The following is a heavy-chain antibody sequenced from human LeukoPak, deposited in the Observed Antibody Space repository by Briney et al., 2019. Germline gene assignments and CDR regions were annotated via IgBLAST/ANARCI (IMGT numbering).Heavy chain of an antibody. CDR2: MNPNSGNT. CDR1: GYTFTGHY. V-gene: IGHV1-8*02. Sequence: GASVKVSCKASGYTFTGHYMHWVRQAPGQGLEWMGWMNPNSGNTGYAQKFQGRVTMTRNTSISTAYMELSSLRSEDTAVYYCARVLRGQDYWGQGTLVTVSS. D-gene: IGHD2-8*02. CDR3: ARVLRGQDY. J-gene: IGHJ4*02.